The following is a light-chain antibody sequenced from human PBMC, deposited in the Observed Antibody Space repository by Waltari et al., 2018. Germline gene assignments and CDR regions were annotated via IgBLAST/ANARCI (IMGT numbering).Light chain of an antibody. V-gene: IGLV2-14*01. CDR2: DVS. CDR1: SRDVGGYNY. Sequence: QSALTQPASVSGSPGQPITISCTATSRDVGGYNYVSWYQQHPGKAPKPMIYDVSNRPSGVSNRFSGSKSGNTASLTISGLQAEDEADYCCSSYTSSGTVVFGGGTKLTVL. CDR3: SSYTSSGTVV. J-gene: IGLJ2*01.